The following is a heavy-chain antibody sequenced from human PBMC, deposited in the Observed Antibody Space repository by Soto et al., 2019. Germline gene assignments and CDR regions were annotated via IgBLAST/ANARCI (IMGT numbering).Heavy chain of an antibody. J-gene: IGHJ3*02. Sequence: EVQLVESGGGLVQPGRSLRLSCAASGFTFDDYAMHWVRQAPGKGLEWVSGISWNSGSIGYADSVKGRFTISRDNAKNSLNLQLNVLGAKARAWNYGEKACISTSGFDAFDIWGQGKMVPVS. CDR3: EKACISTSGFDAFDI. V-gene: IGHV3-9*01. CDR2: ISWNSGSI. CDR1: GFTFDDYA. D-gene: IGHD2-2*01.